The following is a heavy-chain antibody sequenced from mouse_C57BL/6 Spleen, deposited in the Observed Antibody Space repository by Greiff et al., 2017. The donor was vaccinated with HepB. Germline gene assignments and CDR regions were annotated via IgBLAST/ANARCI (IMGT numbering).Heavy chain of an antibody. CDR1: GFTFSSYG. V-gene: IGHV5-6*01. D-gene: IGHD2-5*01. J-gene: IGHJ2*01. CDR3: ARQSYSNYGSVCYFDY. Sequence: EVQLQESGGDLVKPGGSLKLSCAASGFTFSSYGMSWVRQTPDKRLEWVATISSGGSYTYYPDSVKGRFTISRDNAKNTLYLQMSSLKSEDTAMYYCARQSYSNYGSVCYFDYWGQGTTLTVSS. CDR2: ISSGGSYT.